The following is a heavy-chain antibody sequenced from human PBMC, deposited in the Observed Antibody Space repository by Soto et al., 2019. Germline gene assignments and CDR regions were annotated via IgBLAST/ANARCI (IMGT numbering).Heavy chain of an antibody. D-gene: IGHD6-19*01. J-gene: IGHJ6*02. V-gene: IGHV3-30-3*01. CDR3: ARAQSPVIAVDYYYYGMDV. CDR1: GFTFSSYA. CDR2: ISYDGSNK. Sequence: QVQLVESGGGVVQPGRSLRLSCAASGFTFSSYAMHWVRQAPGKGLEWVAVISYDGSNKYYADSVKGRFTISRDNSKNTLYLQMNSLRAEDTAVYYCARAQSPVIAVDYYYYGMDVWGQGTTVTVSS.